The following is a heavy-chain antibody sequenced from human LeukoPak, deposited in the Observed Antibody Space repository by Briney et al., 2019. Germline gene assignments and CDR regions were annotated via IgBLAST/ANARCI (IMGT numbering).Heavy chain of an antibody. V-gene: IGHV1-8*01. D-gene: IGHD1-1*01. J-gene: IGHJ6*02. CDR2: MNPNSGNT. CDR3: AGGNSPRRKRPRYYYGMDD. CDR1: GYTFTSYA. Sequence: ASVKVSCKASGYTFTSYAINWVRQATGQGLEWMGWMNPNSGNTGYAQKFQGRVTMTRNNSISTAYMELSSLRSEDTAVYYCAGGNSPRRKRPRYYYGMDDWGQGTTVTVSS.